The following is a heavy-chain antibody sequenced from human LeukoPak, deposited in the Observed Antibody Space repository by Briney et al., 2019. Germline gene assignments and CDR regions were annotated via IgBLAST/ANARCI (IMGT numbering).Heavy chain of an antibody. Sequence: PGGSLRLSCAASGFTFSNYAMSWVLQAPGKGLEWVSVISGSGGSTNFADSVKGRFTSSRDNSKNTLYLQMHSLRVEDTAVYYCAQGRLGYSYGAFDHWGQGTLVTVSS. CDR2: ISGSGGST. D-gene: IGHD5-18*01. V-gene: IGHV3-23*01. J-gene: IGHJ4*02. CDR1: GFTFSNYA. CDR3: AQGRLGYSYGAFDH.